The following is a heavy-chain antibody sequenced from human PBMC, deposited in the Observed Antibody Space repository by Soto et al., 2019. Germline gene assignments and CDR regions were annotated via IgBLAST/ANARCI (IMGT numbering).Heavy chain of an antibody. CDR2: ISWNSGSI. CDR1: GFTFDDYA. CDR3: AKDTVGRSRYYDSSSSYWAPMDV. V-gene: IGHV3-9*01. Sequence: GGSLRLSCAASGFTFDDYAMHWVRQAPGKGLEWVSGISWNSGSIGYADSVKGRFTISRDNAKNSLYLQMNSLRAEDTALYYCAKDTVGRSRYYDSSSSYWAPMDVWGQGTTVTVSS. D-gene: IGHD3-22*01. J-gene: IGHJ6*02.